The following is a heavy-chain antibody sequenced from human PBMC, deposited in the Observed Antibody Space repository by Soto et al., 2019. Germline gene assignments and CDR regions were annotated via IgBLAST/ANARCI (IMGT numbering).Heavy chain of an antibody. CDR2: VNWNGGST. CDR3: VRGASLNFDY. CDR1: EFTFDDYG. Sequence: ESGGGVLRPGGSLRLSCAASEFTFDDYGMSWARQAPGKGLEWVSGVNWNGGSTGYADSVKGRFTISRDNAKNSLYLQMNSLRAEDTAFYYCVRGASLNFDYWGQGTLVTVSS. D-gene: IGHD1-26*01. J-gene: IGHJ4*02. V-gene: IGHV3-20*04.